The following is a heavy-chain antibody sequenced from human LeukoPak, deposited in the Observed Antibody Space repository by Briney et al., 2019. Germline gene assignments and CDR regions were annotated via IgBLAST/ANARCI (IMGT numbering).Heavy chain of an antibody. Sequence: PGGSLRLSCAASGFTFSSYGMHWVREAPGKGLEWGAFIRGVGINKYYAESVKGRFTISRDNSKKTLYLHMNSLRAEDTAVHYCAKSQRPYCSSTSCYAGWDYYYMDGWGKGTTVTVSS. CDR1: GFTFSSYG. D-gene: IGHD2-2*01. CDR2: IRGVGINK. J-gene: IGHJ6*03. V-gene: IGHV3-30*02. CDR3: AKSQRPYCSSTSCYAGWDYYYMDG.